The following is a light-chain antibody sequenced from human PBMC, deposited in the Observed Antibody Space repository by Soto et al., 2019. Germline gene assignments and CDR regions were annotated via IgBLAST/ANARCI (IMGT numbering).Light chain of an antibody. Sequence: EIVLTQSPGTLSLSPGERANLSCRASQRISNSYLAWYQQKPGQAPRLLLYDASSRATGIPDRVSGSGSGTDFTLTISRLEPEDFAVYYCQQYARPPFAFGQGTKVEIK. V-gene: IGKV3-20*01. J-gene: IGKJ2*01. CDR3: QQYARPPFA. CDR1: QRISNSY. CDR2: DAS.